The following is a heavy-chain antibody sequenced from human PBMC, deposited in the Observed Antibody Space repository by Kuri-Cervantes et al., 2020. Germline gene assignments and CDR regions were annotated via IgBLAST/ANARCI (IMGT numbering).Heavy chain of an antibody. V-gene: IGHV1-18*01. D-gene: IGHD4/OR15-4a*01. CDR3: ARGGHGSRLYYFDY. Sequence: ASVKVSCKASNYTFTSYGISWVRQAPGQGLEWMGYISAYSANTNYAQKLQGRVTMTTDTSTSTAYMELSRLRSDDTAVYYCARGGHGSRLYYFDYWGQGTLVTVSS. J-gene: IGHJ4*02. CDR2: ISAYSANT. CDR1: NYTFTSYG.